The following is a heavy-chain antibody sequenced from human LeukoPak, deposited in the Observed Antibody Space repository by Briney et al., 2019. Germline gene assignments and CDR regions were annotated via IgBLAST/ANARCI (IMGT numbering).Heavy chain of an antibody. Sequence: GASLRLSCAASGFTFSSYAMSWVRQAPGKGLEWVSATSGSGGSTYYADSVKGRFTISRDNSKNTLYLQMNSLRAEDTAVYYCAKPKGTHCSSTSCYLSGFDYWGQGTLVTVSS. CDR2: TSGSGGST. CDR1: GFTFSSYA. V-gene: IGHV3-23*01. J-gene: IGHJ4*02. CDR3: AKPKGTHCSSTSCYLSGFDY. D-gene: IGHD2-2*01.